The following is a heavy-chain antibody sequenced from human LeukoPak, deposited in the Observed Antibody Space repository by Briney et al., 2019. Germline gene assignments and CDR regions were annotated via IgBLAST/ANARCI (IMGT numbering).Heavy chain of an antibody. V-gene: IGHV4-59*01. J-gene: IGHJ4*02. D-gene: IGHD3-10*01. CDR1: GGSISSYY. Sequence: SETLSLTCTVSGGSISSYYWSWIRQPPGKGLEWIGYIYYSGSTNYNPSLKSRVTISVGTSKNQFSLKLSSVTAADTAVYYCARARHDYYGSGSYYGYYFDYWGQGTLVTVSS. CDR3: ARARHDYYGSGSYYGYYFDY. CDR2: IYYSGST.